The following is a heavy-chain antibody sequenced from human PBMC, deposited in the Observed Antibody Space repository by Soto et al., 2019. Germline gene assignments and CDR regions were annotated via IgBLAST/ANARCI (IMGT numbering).Heavy chain of an antibody. V-gene: IGHV1-69*13. CDR1: GGTFSSYA. CDR3: ALDGQWPYGWFDP. CDR2: IIPIFGTA. Sequence: GASVKVSCKASGGTFSSYAISWVRQAPGQGLEWMGGIIPIFGTANYAQKFQGRVTITADESTSTAYMELSSLRSEDTAVYYCALDGQWPYGWFDPWGQGTLVTVSS. J-gene: IGHJ5*02. D-gene: IGHD6-19*01.